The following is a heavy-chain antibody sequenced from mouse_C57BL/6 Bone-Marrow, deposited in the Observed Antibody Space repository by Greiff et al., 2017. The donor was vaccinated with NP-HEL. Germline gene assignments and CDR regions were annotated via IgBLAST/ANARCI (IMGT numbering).Heavy chain of an antibody. J-gene: IGHJ1*03. CDR3: ARGGLRRGSPSYFDV. CDR1: GYTFTSYG. V-gene: IGHV1-81*01. Sequence: QVQLQQSGAELARPGASVKLSCKASGYTFTSYGISWVKQRTGQGLEWIGEIYPRSGNTYYNEKFKGKATLTADKSSSTAYMELRSLTSEDSAVYFCARGGLRRGSPSYFDVWGTGTTVTVSS. D-gene: IGHD2-4*01. CDR2: IYPRSGNT.